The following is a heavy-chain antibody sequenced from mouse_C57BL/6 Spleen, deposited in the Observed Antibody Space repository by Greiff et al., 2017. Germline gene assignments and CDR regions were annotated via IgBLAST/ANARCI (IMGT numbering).Heavy chain of an antibody. CDR1: GYTFTSYW. Sequence: QVQLQQPGAELVKPGASVKLSSKASGYTFTSYWLHGVKQRPGQGLEWIGMILPNSGSTNYNEKFKSKATLTVDKSSSTAYVQLSSLTSEDSAVYYCARRTAQATHYAMDYWGQGTSVTVSS. CDR3: ARRTAQATHYAMDY. J-gene: IGHJ4*01. CDR2: ILPNSGST. D-gene: IGHD3-2*02. V-gene: IGHV1-64*01.